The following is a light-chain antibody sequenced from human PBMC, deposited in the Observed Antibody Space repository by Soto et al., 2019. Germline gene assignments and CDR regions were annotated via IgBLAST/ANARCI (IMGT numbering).Light chain of an antibody. CDR2: GAS. CDR1: QSVSSSY. CDR3: QQYRSSPPST. Sequence: EIVLTQSPGTLSLSPGERATLSCRASQSVSSSYLAWYQQKPGQAPRLLIYGASSRATGIPDRFSGSGSGTDFPLTISRLEPEDFAVYYFQQYRSSPPSTFGQGTKLEIK. V-gene: IGKV3-20*01. J-gene: IGKJ2*01.